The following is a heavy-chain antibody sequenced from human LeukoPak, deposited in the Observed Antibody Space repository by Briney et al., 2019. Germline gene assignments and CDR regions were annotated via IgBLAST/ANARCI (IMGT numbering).Heavy chain of an antibody. CDR2: IIPIFGTA. D-gene: IGHD5-24*01. CDR1: GGTFSSYA. CDR3: ARGSEMATIGPTDY. Sequence: PLASVKVSCKASGGTFSSYAISWVRQAPGQGLEWMGGIIPIFGTANYAQKFQGRVTITADESTSTAYMELSSLRSEDTAVYYCARGSEMATIGPTDYWGQGTLVTVSS. J-gene: IGHJ4*02. V-gene: IGHV1-69*13.